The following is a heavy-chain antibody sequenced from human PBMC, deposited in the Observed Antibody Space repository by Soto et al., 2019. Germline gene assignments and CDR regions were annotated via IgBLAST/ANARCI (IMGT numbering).Heavy chain of an antibody. D-gene: IGHD6-13*01. J-gene: IGHJ5*02. CDR1: GFTFSSYG. V-gene: IGHV3-33*01. Sequence: QVQLVESGGGVVQPGRSLRLSCAASGFTFSSYGMHWVRQAPGKGLEWGAVIWYDGSNKYYADSVKGRFTIARDNSKKAMYMQMNSLRVEGMAVYYWAGERGAAGTLYDPWGQGTLVTVSS. CDR2: IWYDGSNK. CDR3: AGERGAAGTLYDP.